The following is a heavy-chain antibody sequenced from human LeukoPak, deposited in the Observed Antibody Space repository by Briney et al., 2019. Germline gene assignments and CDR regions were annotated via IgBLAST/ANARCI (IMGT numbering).Heavy chain of an antibody. Sequence: GGSLRLSCAASGFTFSSYSMNWVRQAPGKGLEWVSSISSSSSYIYYADSVKGRFTISRDNAKNSLYLQMNSLRAEDTAVYYCARDSIAAAGTVWFDPWGQGTLVTVSS. V-gene: IGHV3-21*01. CDR3: ARDSIAAAGTVWFDP. J-gene: IGHJ5*02. CDR1: GFTFSSYS. CDR2: ISSSSSYI. D-gene: IGHD6-13*01.